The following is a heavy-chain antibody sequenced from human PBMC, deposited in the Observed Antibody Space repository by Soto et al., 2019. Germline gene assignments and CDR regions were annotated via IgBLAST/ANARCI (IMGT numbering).Heavy chain of an antibody. Sequence: SPTLSLTCAISGDSVSSNSAAWNWIRQSPSRGLEWLGRTYYRSKWYNDYAVSVKSRITINPDTSKNQFSLQLNSVTPEDTAVYYCARDFRMVRGVIITEALFDPWGQGTLVTVSS. CDR3: ARDFRMVRGVIITEALFDP. D-gene: IGHD3-10*01. CDR1: GDSVSSNSAA. V-gene: IGHV6-1*01. CDR2: TYYRSKWYN. J-gene: IGHJ5*02.